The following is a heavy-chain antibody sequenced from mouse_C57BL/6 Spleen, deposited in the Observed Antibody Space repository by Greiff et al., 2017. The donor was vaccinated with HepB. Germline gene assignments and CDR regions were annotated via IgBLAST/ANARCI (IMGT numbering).Heavy chain of an antibody. D-gene: IGHD5-5*01. CDR1: GYTFTSYW. Sequence: QVQLQQPGAELVMPGASVKLSCKASGYTFTSYWMHWVKQRPGQGLEWIGEIDPSDSYTNYNQKFKGKSTLTVDKSSSTAYMQLSSLTSEDSAVYCCAIPTTPHWYFDVWGTGTTVTVSS. J-gene: IGHJ1*03. V-gene: IGHV1-69*01. CDR3: AIPTTPHWYFDV. CDR2: IDPSDSYT.